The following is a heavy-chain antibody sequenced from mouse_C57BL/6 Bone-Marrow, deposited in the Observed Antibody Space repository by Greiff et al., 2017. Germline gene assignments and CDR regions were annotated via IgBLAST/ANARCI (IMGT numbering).Heavy chain of an antibody. J-gene: IGHJ2*01. CDR3: TTLYYYGSSYVGY. Sequence: VQLKQSGAELVRPGASVKLSCTASGFNIKDDYMHWVKQRPEQGLEWIGWIDPENGDTEYASKFQGKATITADTSSNTAYLQLSSLTSEDTAVYYCTTLYYYGSSYVGYWGQGTTLTVSS. V-gene: IGHV14-4*01. CDR1: GFNIKDDY. CDR2: IDPENGDT. D-gene: IGHD1-1*01.